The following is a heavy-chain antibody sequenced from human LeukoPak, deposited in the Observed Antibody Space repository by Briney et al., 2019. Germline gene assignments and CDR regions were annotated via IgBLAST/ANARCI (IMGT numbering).Heavy chain of an antibody. D-gene: IGHD3-9*01. CDR2: IYYSGST. CDR1: GGSISSSSYY. J-gene: IGHJ4*02. CDR3: ARQILVRYFDWLGGAFDY. Sequence: PSETLSLTCTVSGGSISSSSYYWGWIRQPPGKGLEWIGSIYYSGSTYYNPSLKSRVTISVDTSKNQFSLKLSSVTAADTAVYYCARQILVRYFDWLGGAFDYWGQGTLVTVSS. V-gene: IGHV4-39*01.